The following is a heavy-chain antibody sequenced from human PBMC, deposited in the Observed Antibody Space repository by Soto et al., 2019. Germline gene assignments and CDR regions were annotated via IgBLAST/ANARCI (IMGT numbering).Heavy chain of an antibody. CDR2: ISSSGSGI. Sequence: ESGGGLVKPGGSLRLSCAASGFTFSDYYMTWIRQAPGKGLEWVSYISSSGSGIYYPDSMKGRFTISRDNAKKSLYLQMSSLRAEDTAVYYCARAYSDAFDIWGQGTMVTVSS. CDR3: ARAYSDAFDI. J-gene: IGHJ3*02. V-gene: IGHV3-11*01. CDR1: GFTFSDYY. D-gene: IGHD2-15*01.